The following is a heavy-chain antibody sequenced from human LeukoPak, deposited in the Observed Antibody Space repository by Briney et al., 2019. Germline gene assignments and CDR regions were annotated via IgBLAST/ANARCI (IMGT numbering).Heavy chain of an antibody. D-gene: IGHD6-13*01. CDR2: IRYDGSNK. J-gene: IGHJ4*02. CDR3: AKVGHYSSSWDFDY. V-gene: IGHV3-30*02. Sequence: GGSLRLSCAASGFTFSSYGMHWVRQAQGKGLEWVAFIRYDGSNKYYADSVKGRFTISRDNSKNTLYLQMNSLGAEDTAVYYCAKVGHYSSSWDFDYWGQGTLVTVSS. CDR1: GFTFSSYG.